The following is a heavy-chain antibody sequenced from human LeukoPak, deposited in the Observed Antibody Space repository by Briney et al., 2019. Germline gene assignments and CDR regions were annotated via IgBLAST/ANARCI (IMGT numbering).Heavy chain of an antibody. Sequence: TGGSLRLSCAASGFTVSSNYMSWVRQAPGKGLEWVSVIYSGGSTYYADSVKGRFTISRDNSKNTLYLQMNSLRAEDTAVYYCARAHIVRATTLLSYWGQGTLVTVSS. J-gene: IGHJ4*02. CDR3: ARAHIVRATTLLSY. D-gene: IGHD1-26*01. CDR2: IYSGGST. V-gene: IGHV3-53*01. CDR1: GFTVSSNY.